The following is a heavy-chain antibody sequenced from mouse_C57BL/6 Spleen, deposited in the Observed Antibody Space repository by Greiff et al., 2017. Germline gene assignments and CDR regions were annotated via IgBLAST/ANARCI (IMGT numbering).Heavy chain of an antibody. V-gene: IGHV1-64*01. D-gene: IGHD1-1*01. CDR1: GYTFTSYW. J-gene: IGHJ2*01. Sequence: QVQLQQPGAELVKPGASVKLSCKASGYTFTSYWMHWVKQRPGQGLEWIGMIHPNSGSTNYNEKFKSKATLTVDNSTSTAYMRLSSLTSEDSAVYYCATNYYDSSFGFDYWGQGTTLTVSS. CDR2: IHPNSGST. CDR3: ATNYYDSSFGFDY.